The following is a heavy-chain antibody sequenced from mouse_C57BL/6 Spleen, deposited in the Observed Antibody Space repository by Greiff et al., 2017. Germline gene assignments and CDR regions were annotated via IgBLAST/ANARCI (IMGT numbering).Heavy chain of an antibody. CDR3: ARERLYYFDY. Sequence: EVQLQESGGGLVKPGGSLKLSCAASGFTFSDYGMHWVRQAPEKGLEWVAYISSGSSTIYYADTVKGRFTISRDNAKNTLFLQMTSLRSEDTAMYYCARERLYYFDYWGQGTTLTVSS. D-gene: IGHD3-3*01. CDR2: ISSGSSTI. CDR1: GFTFSDYG. V-gene: IGHV5-17*01. J-gene: IGHJ2*01.